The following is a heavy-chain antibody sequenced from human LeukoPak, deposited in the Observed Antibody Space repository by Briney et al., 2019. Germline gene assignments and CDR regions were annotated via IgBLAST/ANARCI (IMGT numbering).Heavy chain of an antibody. V-gene: IGHV3-66*01. CDR2: IYSGGST. CDR1: GFTVSSNY. J-gene: IGHJ4*02. Sequence: GGSLRLSCAASGFTVSSNYMSWVRQAPGKGLEWVSVIYSGGSTYYADSVKGRFTISRDNSKNTLYLQMNSLRAEDTAVYYCARGARRYRGKCSGGSCYHPEFDDWGQGTLVTVSS. D-gene: IGHD2-15*01. CDR3: ARGARRYRGKCSGGSCYHPEFDD.